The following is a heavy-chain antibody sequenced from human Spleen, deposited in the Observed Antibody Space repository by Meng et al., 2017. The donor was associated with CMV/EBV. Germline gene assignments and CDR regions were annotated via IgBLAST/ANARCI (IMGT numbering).Heavy chain of an antibody. D-gene: IGHD4/OR15-4a*01. Sequence: CRSSVYSFNSFGVTWVRQAARGGVGWMGWISSYNGNTKIAQKEQDRISMTTDTYTNSADMKQRSLTSDDTAVYYCAEWYGAIRLGLGSWGQGTLVTVSS. CDR2: ISSYNGNT. CDR1: VYSFNSFG. V-gene: IGHV1-18*01. CDR3: AEWYGAIRLGLGS. J-gene: IGHJ5*02.